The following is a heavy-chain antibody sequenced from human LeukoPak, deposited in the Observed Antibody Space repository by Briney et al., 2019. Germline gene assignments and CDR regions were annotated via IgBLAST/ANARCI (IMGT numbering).Heavy chain of an antibody. CDR3: ASSEDGNVWNSR. V-gene: IGHV3-48*03. D-gene: IGHD1-1*01. Sequence: GGSLRLSCAASGFSFSNYEMNWVRQAPGKGLEWVSYIMSTGSPIYYADSVKRRFTVSRDNAKNSLYLQMNSLRAEDTAIYYCASSEDGNVWNSRWGQGTLVSVSS. J-gene: IGHJ4*02. CDR2: IMSTGSPI. CDR1: GFSFSNYE.